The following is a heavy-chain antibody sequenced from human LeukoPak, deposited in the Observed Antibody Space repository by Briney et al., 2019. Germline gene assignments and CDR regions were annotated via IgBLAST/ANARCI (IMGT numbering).Heavy chain of an antibody. CDR3: ASMYSSSSGWGY. Sequence: ASVKVSCKASGYTFTSYYVHWVRQAPGQGLEWMGIINPSGGSTSYAQKFQGRVTMTRDMSTSTVYMELSSLRSEDTAVYYCASMYSSSSGWGYWGQGTLVTVSS. V-gene: IGHV1-46*01. D-gene: IGHD6-6*01. CDR1: GYTFTSYY. CDR2: INPSGGST. J-gene: IGHJ4*02.